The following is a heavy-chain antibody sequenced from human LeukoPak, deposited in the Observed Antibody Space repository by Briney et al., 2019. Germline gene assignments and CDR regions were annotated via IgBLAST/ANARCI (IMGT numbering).Heavy chain of an antibody. J-gene: IGHJ5*02. CDR2: IAYDGSRK. V-gene: IGHV3-30*03. Sequence: GGSLRLSCAASGFTFSDYYMSWIRPAPGKGLEGVTGIAYDGSRKHYADSVKGRFTISRDNSRNTMDLQMNSLRVEDTAVYHCTRYDSSRFDPWGQGTLVIVSA. CDR3: TRYDSSRFDP. D-gene: IGHD3-3*01. CDR1: GFTFSDYY.